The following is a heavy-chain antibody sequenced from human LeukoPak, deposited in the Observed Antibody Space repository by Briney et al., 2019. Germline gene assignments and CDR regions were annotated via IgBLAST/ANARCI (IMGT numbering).Heavy chain of an antibody. V-gene: IGHV4-34*01. D-gene: IGHD5-12*01. CDR3: ARGNLVATLYFDY. J-gene: IGHJ4*02. CDR2: INHSGST. CDR1: GGSFNGYY. Sequence: SETLSLTCAVYGGSFNGYYWSWIRQPPGKGLEWIGEINHSGSTNYSPSLKSRVTLSVDTSKNQFSLSLSSVTAADTAVYYCARGNLVATLYFDYWGQGALVTVSS.